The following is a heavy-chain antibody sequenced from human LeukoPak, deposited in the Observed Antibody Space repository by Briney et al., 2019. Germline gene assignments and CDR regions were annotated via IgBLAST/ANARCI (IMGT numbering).Heavy chain of an antibody. V-gene: IGHV3-74*01. Sequence: PGGSLRLSCATSGFTFSTSWMHWVRHAPGEGLVWVSRISSDGITTTYADSEKGRFTISRDNAKNTLYLQMNSLRVEDTAVYYCARVRSSSWYDYWGQGALVTVSS. J-gene: IGHJ4*02. CDR2: ISSDGITT. CDR1: GFTFSTSW. CDR3: ARVRSSSWYDY. D-gene: IGHD6-13*01.